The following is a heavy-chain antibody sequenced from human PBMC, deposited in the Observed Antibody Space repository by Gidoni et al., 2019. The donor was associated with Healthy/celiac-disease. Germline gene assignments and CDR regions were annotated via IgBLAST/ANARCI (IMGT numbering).Heavy chain of an antibody. CDR2: ISYDGSNK. D-gene: IGHD3-3*01. Sequence: QVQLVESGGGVVQPGRSLRLSCAASGFTFSSYGMHWVRQAPGKGLEGVAVISYDGSNKYYADSVNGRFTISRDNSKNPLYLQMNSLRAEDTAVYYCAKAKGNYDFWSGLDYWGQGTLVTVSS. CDR1: GFTFSSYG. J-gene: IGHJ4*02. CDR3: AKAKGNYDFWSGLDY. V-gene: IGHV3-30*18.